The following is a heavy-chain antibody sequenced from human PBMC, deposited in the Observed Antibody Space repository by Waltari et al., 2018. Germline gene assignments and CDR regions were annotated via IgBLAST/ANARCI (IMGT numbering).Heavy chain of an antibody. Sequence: EVQLVESGGGLVQPGGSLRLSCAASGVTFSSYWMSWVRQAPGEGLEWVANIKQDGSEKYYVDSVKGRFTISRDNAKNSLYLQMNSLRAEDTAVYYCAREMATNNCLDYWGQGTLVTVSS. D-gene: IGHD5-12*01. CDR1: GVTFSSYW. CDR2: IKQDGSEK. CDR3: AREMATNNCLDY. V-gene: IGHV3-7*01. J-gene: IGHJ4*02.